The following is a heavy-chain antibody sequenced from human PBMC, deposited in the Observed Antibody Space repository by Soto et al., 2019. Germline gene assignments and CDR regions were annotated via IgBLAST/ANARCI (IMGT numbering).Heavy chain of an antibody. D-gene: IGHD1-26*01. CDR2: ILYDGSNK. CDR3: AGGTYYFDD. V-gene: IGHV3-33*01. Sequence: QVQLVESGGDVVQPGRSLRLSCAASGFNFSNYVMHWVRQAPGKGLEWVAAILYDGSNKYYADSVKGRFTISRDNSKNTLYLQMNSLSAEDTAVYYCAGGTYYFDDCVQGTLVTVSS. CDR1: GFNFSNYV. J-gene: IGHJ4*02.